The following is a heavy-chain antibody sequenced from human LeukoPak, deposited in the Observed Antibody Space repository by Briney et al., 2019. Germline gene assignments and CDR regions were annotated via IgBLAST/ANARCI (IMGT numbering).Heavy chain of an antibody. CDR1: GGSFSGYY. CDR3: ARRKYYDFWSALPADAFDI. Sequence: SETLSLTCAVYGGSFSGYYWSWIRQPPGKGLEWIGEINHSGSTNYNPSLKSRVTISVDTSKNQFSLKLSSVTAADTAVYYCARRKYYDFWSALPADAFDIWGQGTMVTVSS. J-gene: IGHJ3*02. V-gene: IGHV4-34*01. CDR2: INHSGST. D-gene: IGHD3-3*01.